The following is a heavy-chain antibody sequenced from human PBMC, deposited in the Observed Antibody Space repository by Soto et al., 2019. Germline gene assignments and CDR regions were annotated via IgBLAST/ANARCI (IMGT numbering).Heavy chain of an antibody. J-gene: IGHJ4*02. CDR2: ISYDGSNK. CDR1: GFTFSSYA. V-gene: IGHV3-30-3*01. Sequence: HLGGSLRLSCAASGFTFSSYAMHWVRQAPGKGLEWVAVISYDGSNKYYADSVKGRFTISRENSKNTLYLQMNSLRAEDTAVYYCPNLVSAVAGHFDYWVQGT. CDR3: PNLVSAVAGHFDY. D-gene: IGHD6-19*01.